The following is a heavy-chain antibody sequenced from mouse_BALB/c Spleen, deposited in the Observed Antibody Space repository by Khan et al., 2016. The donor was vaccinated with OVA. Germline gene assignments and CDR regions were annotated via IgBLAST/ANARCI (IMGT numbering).Heavy chain of an antibody. D-gene: IGHD4-1*01. CDR3: ARWDAYAMDY. CDR1: GFSLTSYG. V-gene: IGHV2-9*02. J-gene: IGHJ4*01. CDR2: IGAGGST. Sequence: VKLEESGPGLVAPSQSLSITCTVSGFSLTSYGVHWVRQPPGKGLEWLGVIGAGGSTNYKSALMSRLSISKDNSKRQVFLKMNSLQTDDTAMDYCARWDAYAMDYWGQGTSVTVSS.